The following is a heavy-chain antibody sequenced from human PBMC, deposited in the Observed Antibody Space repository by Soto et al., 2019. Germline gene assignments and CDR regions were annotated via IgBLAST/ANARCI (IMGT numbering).Heavy chain of an antibody. V-gene: IGHV3-30-3*01. J-gene: IGHJ3*01. Sequence: QVQLVESGGGVVQPGRSLRLSCAASGFTFSSYAMHWVRQAPGKGLEWVAIISYDGSNKYYADSVKGRFTISRDNSKNTLYVEMNMLKCEDTAVYDCARDRFRPGSWYPNGFDVWGQGRMVTVSS. D-gene: IGHD3-10*01. CDR2: ISYDGSNK. CDR1: GFTFSSYA. CDR3: ARDRFRPGSWYPNGFDV.